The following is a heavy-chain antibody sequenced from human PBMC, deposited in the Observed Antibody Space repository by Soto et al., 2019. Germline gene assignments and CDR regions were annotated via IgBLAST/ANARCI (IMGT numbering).Heavy chain of an antibody. D-gene: IGHD2-2*01. J-gene: IGHJ4*02. CDR1: GNTVGTFG. Sequence: QVQLMQSGTEVAKPGASVKVSCKTSGNTVGTFGLSWERLAPGQGLEWMGWIVGDSGATVYSQKFQGRVNMYTDRSTNTAYTELLSLTSDASALYYCARVAVYLSGSRRFDTCGQGTLVSVSS. V-gene: IGHV1-18*01. CDR3: ARVAVYLSGSRRFDT. CDR2: IVGDSGAT.